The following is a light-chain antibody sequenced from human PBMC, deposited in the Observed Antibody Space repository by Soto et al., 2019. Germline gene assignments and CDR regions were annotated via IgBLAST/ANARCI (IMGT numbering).Light chain of an antibody. CDR1: QSINTW. V-gene: IGKV1-5*01. Sequence: DIQMTQSPSTLSASVGDRVTITCRASQSINTWLAWYQHKPGKAPKLLIYDASSLESGVPLRFSGSGSGTEFTLTISSLQPDDFATYYCQQLNGPFGQGTKVDIK. J-gene: IGKJ1*01. CDR2: DAS. CDR3: QQLNGP.